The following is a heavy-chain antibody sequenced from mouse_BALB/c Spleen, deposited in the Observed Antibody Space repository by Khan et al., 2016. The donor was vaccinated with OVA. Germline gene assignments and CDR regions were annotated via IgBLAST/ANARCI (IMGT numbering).Heavy chain of an antibody. J-gene: IGHJ4*01. CDR2: IYPGNVNT. Sequence: QVQLQQSGPDLVKPGASVKISCKASGYTFTTYYLHWVKQRPGQGLEWIGWIYPGNVNTKYNEKFKDKATLTADKSSSTAYMQVRSLTSEDSAVYFCARDDYFVGDAMDYWGQGSSITVSS. CDR3: ARDDYFVGDAMDY. D-gene: IGHD2-4*01. V-gene: IGHV1S56*01. CDR1: GYTFTTYY.